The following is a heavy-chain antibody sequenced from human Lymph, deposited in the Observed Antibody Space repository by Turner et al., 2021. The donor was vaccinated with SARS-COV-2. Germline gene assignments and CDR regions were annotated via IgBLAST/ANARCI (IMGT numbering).Heavy chain of an antibody. CDR3: ERGLGSSWYSGGFDY. D-gene: IGHD6-13*01. CDR1: GFTFSRYV. CDR2: IGNDGSNK. J-gene: IGHJ4*02. V-gene: IGHV3-33*01. Sequence: VPLVESGGGVLQPGRSLRLSCPPSGFTFSRYVMHWVRQAQGKGLELVAVIGNDGSNKYKADAVKGRVTITRDNYKNTMYLKMNSMRAEDTAVDDCERGLGSSWYSGGFDYWGQGTLVTVSS.